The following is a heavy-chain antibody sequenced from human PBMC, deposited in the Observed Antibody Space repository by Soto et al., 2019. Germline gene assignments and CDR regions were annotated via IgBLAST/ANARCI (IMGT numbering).Heavy chain of an antibody. D-gene: IGHD3-10*01. CDR2: FDPEDGET. J-gene: IGHJ3*02. CDR1: GYTLTELS. Sequence: ASVKVSCKVSGYTLTELSMHWVRQAPGKGLEWMGGFDPEDGETIYAQKFQGRVTMTEDTSTDTAYMELSSLRSEDTAVYYCATSVFGFGELLFSWAFDIWGQGTMVTVSS. CDR3: ATSVFGFGELLFSWAFDI. V-gene: IGHV1-24*01.